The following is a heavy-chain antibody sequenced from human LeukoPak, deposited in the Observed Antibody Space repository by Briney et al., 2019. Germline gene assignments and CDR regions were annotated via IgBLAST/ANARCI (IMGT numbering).Heavy chain of an antibody. CDR2: IYHSGST. J-gene: IGHJ4*02. D-gene: IGHD3-22*01. Sequence: SETLSLTCAVSGGSISSSNWWSWVRQPPGKGLEWIGEIYHSGSTNYNPSLKSRVTISVDKSKNQFSLKLSSVTAEDTAVYYCARDGYYYDSSGYYYYWGQGTLVTVSS. CDR1: GGSISSSNW. V-gene: IGHV4-4*02. CDR3: ARDGYYYDSSGYYYY.